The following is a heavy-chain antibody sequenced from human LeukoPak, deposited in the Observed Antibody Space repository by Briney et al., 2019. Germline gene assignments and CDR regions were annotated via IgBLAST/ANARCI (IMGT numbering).Heavy chain of an antibody. J-gene: IGHJ4*02. Sequence: SSVKVSCKASGGTFSSYASSWVPQAPVQVLESRGRIIPIFGTADYAQKVQGRVTITTDESTSTASMELSSMRSEDTAVYYCARGTNYGDYGFDYWGQGTLVTVSS. CDR3: ARGTNYGDYGFDY. CDR2: IIPIFGTA. V-gene: IGHV1-69*05. D-gene: IGHD4-17*01. CDR1: GGTFSSYA.